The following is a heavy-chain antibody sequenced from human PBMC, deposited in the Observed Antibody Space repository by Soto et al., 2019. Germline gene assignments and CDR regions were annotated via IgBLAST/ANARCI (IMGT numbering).Heavy chain of an antibody. D-gene: IGHD1-1*01. V-gene: IGHV1-18*01. CDR1: GYTFTSYG. CDR3: ARMTNWNDDGNAFDI. Sequence: ASVKVSCKASGYTFTSYGISWVRQAPGQGLEWMGWISAYKGNTNYAQKLQGRVTMTTDTSTSTAYMELRSLRSDDTAVYYCARMTNWNDDGNAFDIWGQGTMVTVSS. CDR2: ISAYKGNT. J-gene: IGHJ3*02.